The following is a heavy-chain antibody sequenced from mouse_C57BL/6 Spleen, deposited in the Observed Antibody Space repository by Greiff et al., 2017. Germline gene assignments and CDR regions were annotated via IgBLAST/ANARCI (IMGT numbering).Heavy chain of an antibody. CDR1: GYTFTSYW. J-gene: IGHJ4*01. CDR3: AIGGYGSSYEDAMDY. V-gene: IGHV1-74*01. D-gene: IGHD1-1*01. CDR2: IHPSDSDT. Sequence: QVQLQQPGAELVKPGASVKVSCKASGYTFTSYWMHWVKQRPGQGLEWIGRIHPSDSDTNYNQKFKGKATLTVDKSYSTAYMQLSSLTSEDSAVYYCAIGGYGSSYEDAMDYWGQGTSVTVSS.